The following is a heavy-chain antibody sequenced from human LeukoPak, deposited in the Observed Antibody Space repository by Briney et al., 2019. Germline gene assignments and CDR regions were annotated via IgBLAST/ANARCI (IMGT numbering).Heavy chain of an antibody. CDR2: ISYDGSNT. J-gene: IGHJ4*02. V-gene: IGHV3-30*01. CDR1: GFTFSSYV. Sequence: GRSLRLSCAASGFTFSSYVMHWVRQAPGRGLEWVAVISYDGSNTNYGDSVKGQFTISRDNLKNTLYLQMNSLRPEDTAVYYCARGPSITTVSYFQYWGQGILVTVSS. CDR3: ARGPSITTVSYFQY. D-gene: IGHD1-14*01.